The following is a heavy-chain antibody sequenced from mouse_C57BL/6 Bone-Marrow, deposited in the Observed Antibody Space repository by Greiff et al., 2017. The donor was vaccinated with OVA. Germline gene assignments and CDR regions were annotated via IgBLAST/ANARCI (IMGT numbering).Heavy chain of an antibody. Sequence: EVQGVESGGGLVQPGGSLKLSCAASGFTFSDYGMAWVRQAPRKGPEWVAFISNLAYSIYYADTVTGRFTISRENAKNTLYLEMSSLRSEDTAMYYCARQGLAYWGQGTLVTVSA. CDR1: GFTFSDYG. CDR2: ISNLAYSI. V-gene: IGHV5-15*01. J-gene: IGHJ3*01. CDR3: ARQGLAY.